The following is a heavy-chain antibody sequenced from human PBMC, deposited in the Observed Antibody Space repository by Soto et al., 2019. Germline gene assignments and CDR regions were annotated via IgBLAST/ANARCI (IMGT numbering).Heavy chain of an antibody. Sequence: SETLSLTCTVSGASISGFYWSWIRKSAGKGLEWIGRIYATGTIDYNPSLKSRVMMSVDTSKKQFSLKLRSVTAADTAVYYCVRDGTKTLRDWFDPWGQGISVTVSS. J-gene: IGHJ5*02. CDR2: IYATGTI. CDR1: GASISGFY. D-gene: IGHD1-1*01. V-gene: IGHV4-4*07. CDR3: VRDGTKTLRDWFDP.